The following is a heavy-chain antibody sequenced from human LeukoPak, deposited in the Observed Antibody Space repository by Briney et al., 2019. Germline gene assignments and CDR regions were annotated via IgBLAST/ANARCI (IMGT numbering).Heavy chain of an antibody. CDR1: GGSINSTTYY. CDR2: IYYSGNT. CDR3: ATPPGTPLVRGY. Sequence: SETLSLTCTVSGGSINSTTYYWGWIRQPPGKHLEWIGTIYYSGNTYYNPSLKSRVTISVDTSKNQFSLKLSSVTAADTAVYYCATPPGTPLVRGYWGQGTLVTVSS. J-gene: IGHJ4*02. V-gene: IGHV4-39*07. D-gene: IGHD3-10*01.